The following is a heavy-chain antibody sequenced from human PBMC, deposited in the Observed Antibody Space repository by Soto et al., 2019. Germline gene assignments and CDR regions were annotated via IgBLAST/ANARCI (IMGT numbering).Heavy chain of an antibody. V-gene: IGHV3-23*01. CDR1: GFTFSSYA. J-gene: IGHJ4*02. Sequence: EVQLLESGGGLVQPGGSLRLSCAASGFTFSSYAMSWVRQAPGKGLEWVSAISGSGGSTYYADSVKGRFTISRDNSKNTLYLQMNSLRTEDTAVYYCATDGIAAHLFGYWGQGTLVTVSA. CDR2: ISGSGGST. D-gene: IGHD6-13*01. CDR3: ATDGIAAHLFGY.